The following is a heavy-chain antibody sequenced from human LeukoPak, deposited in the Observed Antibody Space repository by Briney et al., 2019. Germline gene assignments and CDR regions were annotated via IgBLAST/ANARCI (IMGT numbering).Heavy chain of an antibody. V-gene: IGHV3-23*01. J-gene: IGHJ4*02. D-gene: IGHD6-19*01. Sequence: GGSLRLSCAASGFTFSSYGMSWVRQAPGKGLEWVSAISGSGGSTYYADSVKGRFTISRDNSKNTLYPQMNTLRAEDTAMYYCARAIAEAGTDSWGQGTLVTVSS. CDR3: ARAIAEAGTDS. CDR1: GFTFSSYG. CDR2: ISGSGGST.